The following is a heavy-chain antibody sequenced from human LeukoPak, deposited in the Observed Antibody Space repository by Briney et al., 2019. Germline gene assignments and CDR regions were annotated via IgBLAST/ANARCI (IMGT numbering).Heavy chain of an antibody. CDR3: ASSMMEYNWFDP. J-gene: IGHJ5*02. CDR2: ISSSSRTI. Sequence: GSLRLSCAASGFTFSSYHMNWVRQPPGKGLEWVSFISSSSRTINYADSVKGRFTISRDNAKNTLYLQMNSLRVEDTAVYYCASSMMEYNWFDPWGQGTLVTVSS. D-gene: IGHD2/OR15-2a*01. CDR1: GFTFSSYH. V-gene: IGHV3-48*01.